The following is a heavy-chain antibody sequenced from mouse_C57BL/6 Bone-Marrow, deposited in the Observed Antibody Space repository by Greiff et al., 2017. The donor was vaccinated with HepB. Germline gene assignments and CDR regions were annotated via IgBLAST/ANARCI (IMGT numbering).Heavy chain of an antibody. V-gene: IGHV5-4*01. CDR2: ISDGGSYT. CDR1: GFTFSSYA. Sequence: DVQLVESGGGLVKPGGSLKLSCAASGFTFSSYAMSWVRQTPEKRLEWVATISDGGSYTYYPDNVKGRFTISRDNAKNNLYLQMSHLKSEDTAMYYCARDENYDSFFDYWGQGTTLTVSS. CDR3: ARDENYDSFFDY. D-gene: IGHD2-4*01. J-gene: IGHJ2*01.